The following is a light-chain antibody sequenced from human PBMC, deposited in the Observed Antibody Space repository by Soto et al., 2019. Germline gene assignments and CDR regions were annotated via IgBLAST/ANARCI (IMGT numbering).Light chain of an antibody. V-gene: IGKV3-20*01. CDR2: GAS. Sequence: EIVLTQSPGTLSLSPGERATLSCRASQSVSSSYLAWYQQKPGQAPRLLIYGASSRATGIRDRFSGSGSGTDFTLTISRLEPEDFAVYYCQQYGSSPYTFGQGTKVDIK. J-gene: IGKJ2*01. CDR1: QSVSSSY. CDR3: QQYGSSPYT.